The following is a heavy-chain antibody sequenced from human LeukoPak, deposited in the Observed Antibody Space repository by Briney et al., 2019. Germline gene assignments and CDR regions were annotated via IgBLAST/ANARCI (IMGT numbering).Heavy chain of an antibody. Sequence: GRSLRLSCAASGFSFSSYAMHWVRQAPGKGLEWVAVISYDGSNKYYADSVKGRFTISRDNSKNTLYLQMNSLRAEDTAVYYCARDVHHSYYFDYWGQGTLVTVSS. V-gene: IGHV3-30*04. CDR2: ISYDGSNK. D-gene: IGHD3-10*02. CDR1: GFSFSSYA. CDR3: ARDVHHSYYFDY. J-gene: IGHJ4*02.